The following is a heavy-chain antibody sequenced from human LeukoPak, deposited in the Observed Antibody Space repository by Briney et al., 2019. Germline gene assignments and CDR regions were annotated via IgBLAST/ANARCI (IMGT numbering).Heavy chain of an antibody. D-gene: IGHD6-19*01. CDR2: FDPEDGET. V-gene: IGHV1-24*01. Sequence: ASVKVSCKVSGYTLTELSMHWVRQAPGKGLEWMGGFDPEDGETIYAQKFQGRVTMTEDTSTDTAYMELSSLRSEDTAVYYCATCRAVAGSSLGGPALDYWGQGTLVTVSS. CDR1: GYTLTELS. CDR3: ATCRAVAGSSLGGPALDY. J-gene: IGHJ4*02.